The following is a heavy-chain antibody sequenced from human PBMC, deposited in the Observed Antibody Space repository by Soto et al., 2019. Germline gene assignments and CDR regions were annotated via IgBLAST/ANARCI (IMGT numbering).Heavy chain of an antibody. D-gene: IGHD3-10*01. Sequence: GGSLRLSCAASGFTFSSYAMHWVRQAPGKGLEWVAVISYDGSNKYYADSVKGRFTISRDNSKNTLYLQMNSLRAEDTAVYYCARFPAHYGSGNYYYGMDVWGQGTTVTVSS. CDR2: ISYDGSNK. J-gene: IGHJ6*02. CDR3: ARFPAHYGSGNYYYGMDV. V-gene: IGHV3-30-3*01. CDR1: GFTFSSYA.